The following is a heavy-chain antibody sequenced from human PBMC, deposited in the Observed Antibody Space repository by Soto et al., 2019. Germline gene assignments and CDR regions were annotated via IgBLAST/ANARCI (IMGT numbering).Heavy chain of an antibody. CDR2: ISGSGGST. J-gene: IGHJ4*02. D-gene: IGHD6-13*01. V-gene: IGHV3-23*01. CDR3: AKEQRRGQQPATGGDY. Sequence: GGSLRLSCAASGFTFSSYAMHWVRQDPGKGLEWVSAISGSGGSTYYAASMRGRFIISRDNSKNILYLQMNSLRAEDTTVYYCAKEQRRGQQPATGGDYWGQGTPVTVSS. CDR1: GFTFSSYA.